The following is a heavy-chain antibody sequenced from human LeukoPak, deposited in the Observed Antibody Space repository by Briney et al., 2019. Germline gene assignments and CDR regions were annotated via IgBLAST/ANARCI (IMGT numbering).Heavy chain of an antibody. Sequence: PGGSLRLSCAASGFTFSNAWMSWIRQPPGKGLEWIGEINHSGSTNYNPSLKSRVTISVDTSKNQFSLELSSVTAADTAVYYCASRDTMVRGVIKEAYFDYWGQGTLVTVSS. V-gene: IGHV4-34*01. D-gene: IGHD3-10*01. J-gene: IGHJ4*02. CDR2: INHSGST. CDR3: ASRDTMVRGVIKEAYFDY. CDR1: GFTFSNAW.